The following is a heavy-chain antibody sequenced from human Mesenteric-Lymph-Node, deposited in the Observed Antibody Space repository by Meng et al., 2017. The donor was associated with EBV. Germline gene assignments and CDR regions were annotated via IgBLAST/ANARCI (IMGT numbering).Heavy chain of an antibody. CDR3: ARGSWSDPVGLDL. CDR2: IYYSGSP. V-gene: IGHV4-30-4*01. Sequence: QLHESGPVLLTPSQPLSLPCPVSGASITSGDYYWSWVRQPPGKGLEWIGYIYYSGSPYSDPSLKSRLTISVDTSKNQFSLKLNSVTAADTAVYYCARGSWSDPVGLDLWGRGTLVTVSS. J-gene: IGHJ2*01. CDR1: GASITSGDYY. D-gene: IGHD2-15*01.